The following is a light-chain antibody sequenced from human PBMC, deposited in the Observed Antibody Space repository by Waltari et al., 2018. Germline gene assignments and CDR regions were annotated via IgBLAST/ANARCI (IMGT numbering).Light chain of an antibody. Sequence: QSVLTQPPSVSGAPGQRVTISCAGTTSNIGAGFAVHWYQQFPGTVPKLLIYGNTNRPSGVPDRFSGSKSGTSASLAITGLQTDDEADYYCQSYDTSLSGSIFGGGTRLTVL. CDR1: TSNIGAGFA. V-gene: IGLV1-40*01. J-gene: IGLJ2*01. CDR2: GNT. CDR3: QSYDTSLSGSI.